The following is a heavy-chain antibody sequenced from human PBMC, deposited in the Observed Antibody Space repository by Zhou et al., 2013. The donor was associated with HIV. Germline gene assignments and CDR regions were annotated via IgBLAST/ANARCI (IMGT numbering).Heavy chain of an antibody. CDR3: AKDGEPGYCRGARCPPNEY. V-gene: IGHV3-30*02. Sequence: VQLVESGGGVVQPGGSLTLSCAASTFTFSTYGMHWVRQAPGKGLEWVAFIRYDGSNKYYTDSVKGRFAISRDNSENTLYLQMSRLTGEDTAVYYCAKDGEPGYCRGARCPPNEYWGQGTPVTVSS. CDR1: TFTFSTYG. CDR2: IRYDGSNK. D-gene: IGHD2-15*01. J-gene: IGHJ4*02.